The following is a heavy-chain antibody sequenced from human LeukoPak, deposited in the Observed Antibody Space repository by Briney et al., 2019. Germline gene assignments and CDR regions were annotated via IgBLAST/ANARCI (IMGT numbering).Heavy chain of an antibody. V-gene: IGHV3-23*01. D-gene: IGHD2-8*01. CDR1: GFTFSRDA. Sequence: PGGSLRLSCAASGFTFSRDAMSWVRQAPGKGLEWVSSISDSGGRTYYADSVKGRFTISRDNSRNTLYLQMDSLRADDTAVYYCAKLPDCANDACTEGDYWGQGTLATVSS. J-gene: IGHJ4*02. CDR3: AKLPDCANDACTEGDY. CDR2: ISDSGGRT.